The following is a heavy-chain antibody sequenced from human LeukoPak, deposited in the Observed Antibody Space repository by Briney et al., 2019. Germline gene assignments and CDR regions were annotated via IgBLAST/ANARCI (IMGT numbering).Heavy chain of an antibody. D-gene: IGHD6-19*01. Sequence: GGSLRLSCAASEFSVGSNYMTWVRQAPGKGLEWVSSISSSSSYIYYADSVKGRFTISRDNAKNSLFLQMNSLRAEDTAVYYCARGVGLAYYYYYMDVWGKGTTVTISS. J-gene: IGHJ6*03. CDR3: ARGVGLAYYYYYMDV. CDR2: ISSSSSYI. CDR1: EFSVGSNY. V-gene: IGHV3-21*01.